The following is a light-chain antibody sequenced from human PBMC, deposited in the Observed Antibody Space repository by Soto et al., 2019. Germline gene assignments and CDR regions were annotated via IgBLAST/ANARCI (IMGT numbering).Light chain of an antibody. CDR3: SSYTTSSTQV. J-gene: IGLJ3*02. CDR2: EVS. CDR1: SSDVGYYNY. Sequence: QSALTQPASVSGSPGQSITISCTGTSSDVGYYNYVSWYQHHPGKVPKLMIYEVSNRPSGVSNRFSGSKSGNTASLTISGFQAEDEADYYCSSYTTSSTQVFGGGTKLTVL. V-gene: IGLV2-14*01.